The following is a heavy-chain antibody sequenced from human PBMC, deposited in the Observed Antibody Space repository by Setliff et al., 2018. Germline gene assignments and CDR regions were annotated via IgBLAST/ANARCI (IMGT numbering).Heavy chain of an antibody. CDR3: ARDNTIVGATDY. J-gene: IGHJ4*02. D-gene: IGHD1-26*01. CDR2: LHTSGST. CDR1: GGSISSGSYY. V-gene: IGHV4-61*02. Sequence: NPSETLSLTCAVSGGSISSGSYYWSWIRQPAGKGLEWVGRLHTSGSTNYNPSLKSRVTISVDTSKNQFSLKVTSVTAADTAVYFCARDNTIVGATDYWGQGTLVTVSS.